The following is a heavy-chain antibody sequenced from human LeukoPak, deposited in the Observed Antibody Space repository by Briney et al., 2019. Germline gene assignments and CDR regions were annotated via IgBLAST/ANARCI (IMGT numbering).Heavy chain of an antibody. CDR1: GGSISSYY. CDR3: ASGVVGAPYYYYYGMDV. V-gene: IGHV4-59*01. CDR2: IYYSGST. Sequence: PSETLSLTCTVSGGSISSYYWSWIRQPPGKGLEWIGYIYYSGSTNYNPSLKSRVTISVDTSKNQFSLKLSSVTAADTAAYYCASGVVGAPYYYYYGMDVWGQGTTVTVSS. J-gene: IGHJ6*02. D-gene: IGHD1-26*01.